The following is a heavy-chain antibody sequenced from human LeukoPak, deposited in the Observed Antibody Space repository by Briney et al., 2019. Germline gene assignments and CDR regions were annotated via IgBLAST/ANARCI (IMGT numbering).Heavy chain of an antibody. CDR2: ISSSSSYI. J-gene: IGHJ4*02. Sequence: GGSLRLSCAASGFTFSSYSMNWVRQAPGKGLEWVSSISSSSSYIYYADSVKGRFTISRDNAKNSLYLQMNSLRAEDTAVYYCARDIAYYYDSSGSDYWGQGTLVTVSS. D-gene: IGHD3-22*01. CDR3: ARDIAYYYDSSGSDY. CDR1: GFTFSSYS. V-gene: IGHV3-21*01.